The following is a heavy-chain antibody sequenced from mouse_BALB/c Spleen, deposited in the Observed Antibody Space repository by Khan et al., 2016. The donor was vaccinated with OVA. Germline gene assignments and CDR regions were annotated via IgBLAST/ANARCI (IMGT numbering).Heavy chain of an antibody. V-gene: IGHV3-2*02. D-gene: IGHD1-1*01. Sequence: EVQLQESGPGLVKPSQSLSLTCTVTGYSITSNYAWNWIRQFPGNKLEWMGYISYSGSTSYHPSLKSRISITREPSKTQFFLPLSLVTTEDTATYYCARGNYYGYAMDYWGQGTSVTVSS. J-gene: IGHJ4*01. CDR3: ARGNYYGYAMDY. CDR2: ISYSGST. CDR1: GYSITSNYA.